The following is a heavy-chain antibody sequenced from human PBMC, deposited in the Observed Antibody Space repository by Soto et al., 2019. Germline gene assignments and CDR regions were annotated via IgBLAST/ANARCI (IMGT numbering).Heavy chain of an antibody. D-gene: IGHD3-22*01. CDR1: GGSISSGDYY. CDR2: IYYSGST. CDR3: ARADSSGYSYFDY. V-gene: IGHV4-30-4*01. Sequence: QVQLQASGPGLVKPSQTLSLTCTVSGGSISSGDYYWSWIRQPPGTGLEWIGYIYYSGSTYYNPSLESRVTISVDTSKNQFSLKLSSVTAADTAVYYCARADSSGYSYFDYWGQGSLVTVSS. J-gene: IGHJ4*02.